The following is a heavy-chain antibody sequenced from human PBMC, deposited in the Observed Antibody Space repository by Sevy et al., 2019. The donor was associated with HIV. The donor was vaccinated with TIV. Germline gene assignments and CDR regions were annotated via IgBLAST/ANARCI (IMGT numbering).Heavy chain of an antibody. CDR1: GGSISSGGYY. D-gene: IGHD3-3*01. V-gene: IGHV4-31*03. Sequence: SETLSLTCTVSGGSISSGGYYWSWIRQHPGKGLEWIGYIYYSGSTYYNPSLKSRVTISVDTSKNQFSLKLSSVTAADTAVYYCARDMGPESGYYNYYYGIDVWGQGTTVTVSS. J-gene: IGHJ6*02. CDR3: ARDMGPESGYYNYYYGIDV. CDR2: IYYSGST.